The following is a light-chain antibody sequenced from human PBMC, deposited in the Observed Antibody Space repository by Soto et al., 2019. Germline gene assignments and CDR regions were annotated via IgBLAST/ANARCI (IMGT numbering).Light chain of an antibody. J-gene: IGLJ2*01. CDR3: SSYSSSSTPVA. Sequence: QSALTQPASVSGSPGQSITISCTGTSSDIGSYDFVSWYQQHPGKAPKLIVSDVSSRPSGVSGRFSGSKSGNTASLTISGLQAEDEADYYCSSYSSSSTPVAFGGGTKLTVL. CDR1: SSDIGSYDF. V-gene: IGLV2-14*03. CDR2: DVS.